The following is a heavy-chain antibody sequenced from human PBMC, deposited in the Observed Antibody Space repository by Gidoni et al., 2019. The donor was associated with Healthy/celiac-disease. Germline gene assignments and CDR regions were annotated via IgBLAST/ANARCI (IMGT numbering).Heavy chain of an antibody. CDR2: IYYSGST. Sequence: QVQLQESGPGLVKPSETLSLTCTVSGGSISSYYWSWIRQPPGKGLEWIGYIYYSGSTNYNPSLKSRVTISVDTSKNQFSLKLSSVTAADTAVYYCARDRPRRATGIAAVEGVGPRNYYYGMDVWGQGTTVTVSS. CDR1: GGSISSYY. V-gene: IGHV4-59*01. CDR3: ARDRPRRATGIAAVEGVGPRNYYYGMDV. J-gene: IGHJ6*02. D-gene: IGHD6-13*01.